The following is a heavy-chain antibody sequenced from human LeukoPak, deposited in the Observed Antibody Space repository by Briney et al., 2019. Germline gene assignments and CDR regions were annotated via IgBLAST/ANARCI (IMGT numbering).Heavy chain of an antibody. CDR1: GYTFTDYF. CDR2: INPKTGGT. J-gene: IGHJ4*02. Sequence: ASVKVSCKAPGYTFTDYFIDWVRQAPGQVFEWMGWINPKTGGTNHAQKFQGRLSMSTDTSINTAYMELSGLRPDDTAIYYCARGGFGAGNYFNFWGQGTLISVSS. CDR3: ARGGFGAGNYFNF. D-gene: IGHD3-10*01. V-gene: IGHV1-2*02.